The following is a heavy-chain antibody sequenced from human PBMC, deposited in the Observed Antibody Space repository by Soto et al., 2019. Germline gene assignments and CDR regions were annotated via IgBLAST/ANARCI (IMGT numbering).Heavy chain of an antibody. D-gene: IGHD3-22*01. J-gene: IGHJ6*02. V-gene: IGHV1-58*01. CDR1: GFTFTNSA. CDR2: IVVGSGNT. CDR3: ARGGRHDSSGYYLPFSGMDV. Sequence: ASVKVSCKASGFTFTNSAVQWVRQARGQRLEWIGWIVVGSGNTNYAQKFQERVTITRDMSTSTAYMELSSLRSEDTAVYYCARGGRHDSSGYYLPFSGMDVWGQGTTVTVSS.